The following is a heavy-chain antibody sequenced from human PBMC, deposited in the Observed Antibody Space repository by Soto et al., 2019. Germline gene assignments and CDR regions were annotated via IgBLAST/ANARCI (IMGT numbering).Heavy chain of an antibody. CDR2: IYYSGST. D-gene: IGHD1-1*01. J-gene: IGHJ4*02. V-gene: IGHV4-59*01. Sequence: SETLSLTCTFSGGSFSTYQWTWIRQPPGKGLEWIGYIYYSGSTNYNPSLKSRVTISVDTSKSQFSLYLTSVTAADTAVYYCARRGTGPRGYFDYWGQGALVTVSS. CDR1: GGSFSTYQ. CDR3: ARRGTGPRGYFDY.